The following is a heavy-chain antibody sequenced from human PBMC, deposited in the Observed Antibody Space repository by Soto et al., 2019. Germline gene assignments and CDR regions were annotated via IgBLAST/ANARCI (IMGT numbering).Heavy chain of an antibody. CDR3: ARARITGTTGYYYGLDV. D-gene: IGHD1-7*01. Sequence: HPGGSLRLSCAGSGFNFWSYGMQWVRQAPGRGLEWVAIIWYDGSNTYYIESVKGRFTISRDNSKNTLYLQMNSLRADDSALYFCARARITGTTGYYYGLDVWGQGTTVTVSS. CDR2: IWYDGSNT. CDR1: GFNFWSYG. V-gene: IGHV3-33*01. J-gene: IGHJ6*02.